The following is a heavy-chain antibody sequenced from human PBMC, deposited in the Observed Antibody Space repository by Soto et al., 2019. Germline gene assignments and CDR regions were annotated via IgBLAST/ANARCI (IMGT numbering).Heavy chain of an antibody. CDR1: GGTFSSYA. Sequence: SVKVSCKASGGTFSSYAISWVRQAPGQGLEWMGGIIPIFGTANYAQKFQGRVTITADESTSTAYMELSSLRSEDTVVYYCARDSDTAMAKRYYYYGMDVWGQGTTVTVSS. CDR3: ARDSDTAMAKRYYYYGMDV. CDR2: IIPIFGTA. D-gene: IGHD5-18*01. V-gene: IGHV1-69*13. J-gene: IGHJ6*02.